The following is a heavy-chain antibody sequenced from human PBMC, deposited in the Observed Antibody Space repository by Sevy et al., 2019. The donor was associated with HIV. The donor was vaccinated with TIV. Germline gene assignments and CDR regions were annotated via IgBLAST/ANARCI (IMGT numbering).Heavy chain of an antibody. Sequence: GGYLRLSCATSGFTFSSYSMHWVRQAPGKGLVCVATMSYDGINKHYADSVKGRFTISRDNFKNSLSLQMNSLRAEDTAVYFCALERLSSDVAEYFQNWGQGTLVTVSS. CDR1: GFTFSSYS. CDR3: ALERLSSDVAEYFQN. D-gene: IGHD1-1*01. CDR2: MSYDGINK. J-gene: IGHJ1*01. V-gene: IGHV3-30-3*01.